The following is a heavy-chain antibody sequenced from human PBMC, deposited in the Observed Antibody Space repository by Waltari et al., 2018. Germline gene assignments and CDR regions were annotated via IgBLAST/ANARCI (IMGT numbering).Heavy chain of an antibody. CDR3: ARRPSYSSSFWWYFDY. V-gene: IGHV5-51*03. J-gene: IGHJ4*02. D-gene: IGHD6-6*01. CDR2: IYPGDSDT. CDR1: GSSCTSYW. Sequence: EVQLVQSGAEVKKPGESLKSHWMVPGSSCTSYWIRWVRQMPGKGLEWMGIIYPGDSDTRYSPSFQGQVTISADKSISTAYLQWSSLKASDTAMYYCARRPSYSSSFWWYFDYWGQGTLVTVSS.